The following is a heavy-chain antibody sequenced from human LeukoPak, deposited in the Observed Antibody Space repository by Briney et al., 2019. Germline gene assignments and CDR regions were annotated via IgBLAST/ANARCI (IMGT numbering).Heavy chain of an antibody. V-gene: IGHV3-21*01. CDR3: ARASDLWFGELLSSY. CDR2: ISSSSSYI. CDR1: GFTFSSYS. Sequence: GGSLRLSCAASGFTFSSYSMNWVRQAPGKGLEWVSSISSSSSYIYYADSVKGRFTISRDNAKNSLYLQMNSLRAEDTVVYYCARASDLWFGELLSSYWGQGTLVTVSS. D-gene: IGHD3-10*01. J-gene: IGHJ4*02.